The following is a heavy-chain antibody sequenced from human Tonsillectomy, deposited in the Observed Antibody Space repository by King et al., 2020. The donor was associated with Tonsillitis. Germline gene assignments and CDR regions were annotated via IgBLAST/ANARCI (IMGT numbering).Heavy chain of an antibody. CDR2: ISVYNGNT. D-gene: IGHD3-22*01. J-gene: IGHJ1*01. CDR1: GYTFSSYG. Sequence: QLVQSGAEVKKPGASVKVSCKASGYTFSSYGISWVRQAPGQGLEWMGWISVYNGNTNYAQKLQDRVTMTTDTSTSTAYMERRSLRSDDTAVYYCASSYYDTSGYYYFQHWGQGTLVTVSS. CDR3: ASSYYDTSGYYYFQH. V-gene: IGHV1-18*01.